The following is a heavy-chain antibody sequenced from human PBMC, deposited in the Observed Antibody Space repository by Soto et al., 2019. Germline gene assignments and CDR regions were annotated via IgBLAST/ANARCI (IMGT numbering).Heavy chain of an antibody. CDR2: TNPSTGAT. CDR3: TLDRLGFCNSITCYYHMDA. Sequence: GASVKVSCKASGSTFTSYYMHWVRQAPGQGLEWMGITNPSTGATTYAQKFQDRVAMTMDTSTNTIYMELSSLRADVTAIYFCTLDRLGFCNSITCYYHMDAWGNGTTVTVSS. J-gene: IGHJ6*03. V-gene: IGHV1-46*03. CDR1: GSTFTSYY. D-gene: IGHD2-2*01.